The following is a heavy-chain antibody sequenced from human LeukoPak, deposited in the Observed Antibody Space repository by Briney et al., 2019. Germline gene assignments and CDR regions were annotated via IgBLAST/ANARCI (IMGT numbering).Heavy chain of an antibody. CDR1: GFTFSSYA. CDR2: ISGSGSST. D-gene: IGHD3-22*01. Sequence: PGGSLRLSCAASGFTFSSYAMSWVRQAPGKGLEWVSAISGSGSSTYYADSVKGRFTISRDNSKNTLYLQMNSLRAEDTAVYYCAKDFAYYDSSGHPGDYNWFDPWGQGTLVTVSS. V-gene: IGHV3-23*01. CDR3: AKDFAYYDSSGHPGDYNWFDP. J-gene: IGHJ5*02.